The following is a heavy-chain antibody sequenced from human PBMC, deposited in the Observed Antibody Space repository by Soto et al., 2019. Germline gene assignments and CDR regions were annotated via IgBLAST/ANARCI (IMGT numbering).Heavy chain of an antibody. CDR1: GFTFGDYA. Sequence: GGSLRLSCTASGFTFGDYAMSWVRQAPGKGLEWVGFIRSKAYGGTTEYAASVKGRFTISRDDSKSIAYLQMNSLKTEDTAVYYCTRERITIFGVVIAPDAFDIWGQGTMVT. CDR2: IRSKAYGGTT. CDR3: TRERITIFGVVIAPDAFDI. J-gene: IGHJ3*02. D-gene: IGHD3-3*01. V-gene: IGHV3-49*04.